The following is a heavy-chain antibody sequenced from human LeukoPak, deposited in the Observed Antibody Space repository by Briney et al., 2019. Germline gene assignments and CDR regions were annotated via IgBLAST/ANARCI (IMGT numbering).Heavy chain of an antibody. Sequence: GVAFGSRWRCWACHYQEKGLEWVANIKQDGSEKYYVDSVKGRFTISRDNAKNSLYLQMNSLRAEDTAVYYCARVSSSWYGAFDIWGQGTMVTVSS. D-gene: IGHD6-13*01. CDR2: IKQDGSEK. CDR1: GVAFGSRW. V-gene: IGHV3-7*02. CDR3: ARVSSSWYGAFDI. J-gene: IGHJ3*02.